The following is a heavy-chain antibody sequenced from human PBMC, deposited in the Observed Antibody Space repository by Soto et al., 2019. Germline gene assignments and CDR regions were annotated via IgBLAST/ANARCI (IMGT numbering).Heavy chain of an antibody. CDR2: IYHSGST. V-gene: IGHV4-4*02. D-gene: IGHD6-13*01. CDR1: GGSISSSNW. CDR3: ARPIAAAGGSPRVGACDI. Sequence: PSETLSLTCAVSGGSISSSNWWSWVRQPPGKGLEWIGEIYHSGSTNYNPSLKSRVTISVDKSKNQFSLKLSSVTAADTAVYYCARPIAAAGGSPRVGACDIWVQGTMVTVSS. J-gene: IGHJ3*02.